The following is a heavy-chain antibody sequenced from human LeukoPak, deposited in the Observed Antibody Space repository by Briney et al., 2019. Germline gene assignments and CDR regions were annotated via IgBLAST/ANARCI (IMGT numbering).Heavy chain of an antibody. J-gene: IGHJ4*02. V-gene: IGHV3-30*18. CDR2: ISYDGSNK. Sequence: GGSLRLSCAASGFTFSSYGMHWVRQAPGKGLEWVAVISYDGSNKYYADSVKGRFTISRDNSKNTLYLQMNSLRAEDAAVYYCAKAHDYSNPVDYWGQGTLVTVSS. CDR1: GFTFSSYG. CDR3: AKAHDYSNPVDY. D-gene: IGHD4-11*01.